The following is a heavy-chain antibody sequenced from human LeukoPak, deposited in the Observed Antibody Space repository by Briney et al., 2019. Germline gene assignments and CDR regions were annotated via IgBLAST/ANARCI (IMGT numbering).Heavy chain of an antibody. CDR3: ARVIGWDEPFDL. CDR1: GLTFSSYG. D-gene: IGHD1-26*01. V-gene: IGHV3-23*01. CDR2: ISGSGGST. Sequence: AGGSLRHSCAASGLTFSSYGMSWVRQAPGKGLEWVSAISGSGGSTYYADSVKGRFTISRDNAKNTLCLQMNSLRVEDTAVYYCARVIGWDEPFDLWGHGTLVTVSS. J-gene: IGHJ3*01.